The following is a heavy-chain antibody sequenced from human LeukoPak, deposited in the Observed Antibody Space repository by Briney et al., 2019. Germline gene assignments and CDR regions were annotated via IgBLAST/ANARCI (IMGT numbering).Heavy chain of an antibody. V-gene: IGHV3-7*01. Sequence: GGSLRLSCAASGFTFNSYWMSWVRQAPGKGLEWVANIKQDGSEKYYVDSVKGRFTISRDNAKKSLYLQMNSLRAEDTAVYYCGRVGAYYGSGSYSDYWGQGTLVTVSS. D-gene: IGHD3-10*01. CDR1: GFTFNSYW. CDR3: GRVGAYYGSGSYSDY. J-gene: IGHJ4*02. CDR2: IKQDGSEK.